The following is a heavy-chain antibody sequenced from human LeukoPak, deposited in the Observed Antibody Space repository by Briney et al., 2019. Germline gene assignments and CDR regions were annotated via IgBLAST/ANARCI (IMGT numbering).Heavy chain of an antibody. CDR2: INHSGST. CDR3: ARHERHRRYSYGINYYYYMDV. D-gene: IGHD5-18*01. V-gene: IGHV4-34*01. Sequence: SETLSLTCAVYGGSFSGYYWSWIRQPPGKGLEWIGEINHSGSTNYNPSLKSRVTISVDTSKNQFSLKLSSVTAADTAVYYCARHERHRRYSYGINYYYYMDVWGKGTTVTVSS. CDR1: GGSFSGYY. J-gene: IGHJ6*03.